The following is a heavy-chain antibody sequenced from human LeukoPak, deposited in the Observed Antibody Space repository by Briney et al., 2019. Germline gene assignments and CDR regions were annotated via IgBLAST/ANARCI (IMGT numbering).Heavy chain of an antibody. J-gene: IGHJ6*03. Sequence: GGSLRLSCAASGFTFSTSGMHWVRQAPGKGLEWVALIWYDGSNEYADSVKGRFTIPRDNSKNTLYLQMNSLRAEDTAVYHCAKDQGANYYYYMDVWGKGATVTVSS. D-gene: IGHD4/OR15-4a*01. CDR2: IWYDGSNE. V-gene: IGHV3-33*06. CDR1: GFTFSTSG. CDR3: AKDQGANYYYYMDV.